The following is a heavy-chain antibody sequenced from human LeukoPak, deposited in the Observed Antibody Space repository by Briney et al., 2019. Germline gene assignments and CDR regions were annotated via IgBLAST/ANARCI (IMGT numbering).Heavy chain of an antibody. V-gene: IGHV3-21*05. Sequence: GGSLRLSCAASGFAFSAYSMNWVRQAPGKGLEWVSYISTTSSAIKYADSVKGRFTISRDNAKNSLYLQMNSLRAEDTAVYYCARDEHSGSYSFDYWGQGTLVTVSS. J-gene: IGHJ4*02. CDR3: ARDEHSGSYSFDY. D-gene: IGHD1-26*01. CDR2: ISTTSSAI. CDR1: GFAFSAYS.